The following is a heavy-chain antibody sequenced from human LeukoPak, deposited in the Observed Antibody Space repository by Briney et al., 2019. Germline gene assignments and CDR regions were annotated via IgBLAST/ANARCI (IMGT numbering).Heavy chain of an antibody. Sequence: GASVKVSCKASGGTFSSYAISWVRQAPGQGLEWMGGIIPIFGTANYAQKFQGRVTITADESTSTAYMELSSLRSEDTAVYYCARDFDYGGNLLNWFDPWGQGTLVTVSS. D-gene: IGHD4-23*01. CDR2: IIPIFGTA. CDR1: GGTFSSYA. J-gene: IGHJ5*02. V-gene: IGHV1-69*13. CDR3: ARDFDYGGNLLNWFDP.